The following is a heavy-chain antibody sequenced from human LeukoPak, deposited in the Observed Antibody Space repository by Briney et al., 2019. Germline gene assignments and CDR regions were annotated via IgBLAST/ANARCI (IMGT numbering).Heavy chain of an antibody. CDR3: ARTRDFWSGFFDY. Sequence: SETLSLTCDVSGGSITSDTYYWSWIRQPPGKGLEWIGYIFHSGSTYNNPSLKSRVTISVDTSKSQFSLKLSSVTAADAAVYYCARTRDFWSGFFDYWGQGTLVTVSS. D-gene: IGHD3-3*01. J-gene: IGHJ4*02. V-gene: IGHV4-30-2*01. CDR1: GGSITSDTYY. CDR2: IFHSGST.